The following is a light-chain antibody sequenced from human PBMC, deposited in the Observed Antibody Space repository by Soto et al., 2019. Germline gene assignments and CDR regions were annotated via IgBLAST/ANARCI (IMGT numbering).Light chain of an antibody. V-gene: IGKV3-11*01. CDR1: QSVSSY. CDR3: QQYNKWPLIT. J-gene: IGKJ5*01. Sequence: EIVLTQSPGTLSLSPGERAALSCRASQSVSSYLAWYQQKPGQAPRLLIYDASNRATGTPARFSGSGSGTDFTLTISSLQSEDFALYYCQQYNKWPLITFGQGTRLEIK. CDR2: DAS.